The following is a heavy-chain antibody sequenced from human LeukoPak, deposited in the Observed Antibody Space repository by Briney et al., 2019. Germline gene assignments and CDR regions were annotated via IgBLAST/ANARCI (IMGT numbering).Heavy chain of an antibody. D-gene: IGHD3-22*01. CDR2: ISSSSSYI. J-gene: IGHJ4*02. CDR3: ARDSYYYDSSGYYPFDY. V-gene: IGHV3-21*01. Sequence: PGGSLRLSCAASGFTFSSYSMNWVRQAPGKGLEWVSSISSSSSYIYYADSVKGRFTISRDNAKNSLYLQVNSLRAEDTAVYYCARDSYYYDSSGYYPFDYWGQGTLVTVSS. CDR1: GFTFSSYS.